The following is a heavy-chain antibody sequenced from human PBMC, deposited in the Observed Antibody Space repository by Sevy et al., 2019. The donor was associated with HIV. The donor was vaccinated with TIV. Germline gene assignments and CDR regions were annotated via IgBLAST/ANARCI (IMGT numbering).Heavy chain of an antibody. V-gene: IGHV3-48*01. CDR1: GFTFNTFS. J-gene: IGHJ4*02. CDR3: ARVVWGSYRFDDY. Sequence: GGSVRLSCAASGFTFNTFSMNWVRQAPGKGLEWISYISDGSSTIYYADSVRGRFTISRDNARNSLYLQMNSLRADDTAVYYCARVVWGSYRFDDYWGQGTLVTVSS. CDR2: ISDGSSTI. D-gene: IGHD3-16*02.